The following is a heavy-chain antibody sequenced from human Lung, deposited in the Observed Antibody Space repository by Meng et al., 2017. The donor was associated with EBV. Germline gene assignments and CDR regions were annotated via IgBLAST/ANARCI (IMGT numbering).Heavy chain of an antibody. V-gene: IGHV4-30-4*01. CDR2: IYNSGST. D-gene: IGHD2-21*01. CDR3: AREGRSHQVGVSVY. J-gene: IGHJ4*02. CDR1: GGSISSGDYY. Sequence: VPRQESGLGLLTPSQTLSLTCTVSGGSISSGDYYWSWTRQPPGKGLEWIGYIYNSGSTYYNPSLKSRVTISVDTSKNQFSLKLRFVTAADTAVYYCAREGRSHQVGVSVYWGQGNLVTVSS.